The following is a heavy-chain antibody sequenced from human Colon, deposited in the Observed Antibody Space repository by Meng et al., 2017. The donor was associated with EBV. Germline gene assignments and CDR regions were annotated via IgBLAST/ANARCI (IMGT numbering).Heavy chain of an antibody. Sequence: QVLLLESGPRSVTPAEALPLTCTGSGGFSGSYYWSWIRQPPGKGLEWIGYIYYSGSTNYNPSLKSRVTISVDTSKNQFSLKLSSVTAADTAVYYCARHFINWFDPWGQGTLVTVSS. J-gene: IGHJ5*02. CDR3: ARHFINWFDP. V-gene: IGHV4-59*08. CDR2: IYYSGST. CDR1: GGFSGSYY.